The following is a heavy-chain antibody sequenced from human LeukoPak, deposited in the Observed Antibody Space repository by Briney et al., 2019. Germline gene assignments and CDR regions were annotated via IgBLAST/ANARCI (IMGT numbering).Heavy chain of an antibody. CDR2: ISGSGNGT. CDR3: AKRTMSAFDS. J-gene: IGHJ4*02. CDR1: GFTFRTYA. Sequence: GGSLRLSCKASGFTFRTYAMNWVRQAPGKGLEWLSGISGSGNGTYYADSVKGRFTISRDNPKNVVYLQMNSLTVEDAATYYCAKRTMSAFDSWGQGTLLIVSS. V-gene: IGHV3-23*01. D-gene: IGHD5-24*01.